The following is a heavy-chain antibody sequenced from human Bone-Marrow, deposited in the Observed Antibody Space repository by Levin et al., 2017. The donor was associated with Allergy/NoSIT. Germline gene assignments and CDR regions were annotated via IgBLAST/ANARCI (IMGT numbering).Heavy chain of an antibody. D-gene: IGHD6-19*01. CDR2: ISSDATET. Sequence: GESLKISCVGSGFTFSDYAMHWVRQAPGKGLEWMAVISSDATETYYADSVKGRFTISRDSSTRILYLQMNSLTTEDTAVYYCAKGGPWLVAPHDYWGQGTLVTVSS. V-gene: IGHV3-30*06. CDR1: GFTFSDYA. J-gene: IGHJ4*02. CDR3: AKGGPWLVAPHDY.